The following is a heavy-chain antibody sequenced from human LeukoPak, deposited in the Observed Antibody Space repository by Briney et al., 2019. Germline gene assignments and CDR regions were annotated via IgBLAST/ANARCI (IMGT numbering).Heavy chain of an antibody. D-gene: IGHD3-22*01. CDR3: ARGYYYDSGTAFYTGY. CDR1: GFTFSSYA. Sequence: AGGSLRLSCAASGFTFSSYAMHWVRQAPGKGLEWVAVISYDGSNKYYADSVKGRFTISRDNSKNTLYLQMNSLRAEDTAVYYCARGYYYDSGTAFYTGYWGQGTLVTVSS. J-gene: IGHJ4*02. CDR2: ISYDGSNK. V-gene: IGHV3-30-3*01.